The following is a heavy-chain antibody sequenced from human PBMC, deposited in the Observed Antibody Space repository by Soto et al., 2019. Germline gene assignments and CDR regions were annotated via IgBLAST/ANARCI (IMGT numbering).Heavy chain of an antibody. D-gene: IGHD3-3*02. J-gene: IGHJ3*02. CDR2: ISAYTGNT. CDR1: GYTFTTFG. CDR3: ARFLGSNSIWWRHSVFDI. Sequence: ASVKVSCKASGYTFTTFGISWVRQAPGQGLEWMGWISAYTGNTNYAQRLQGRVTMTTDTSTNTAYMELRGLRSDDTAVYYCARFLGSNSIWWRHSVFDIGGKGTTAPVS. V-gene: IGHV1-18*01.